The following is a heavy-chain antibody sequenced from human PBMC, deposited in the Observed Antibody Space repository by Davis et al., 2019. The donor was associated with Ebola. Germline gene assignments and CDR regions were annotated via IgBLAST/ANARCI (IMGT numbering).Heavy chain of an antibody. V-gene: IGHV3-21*04. CDR2: ISSSGSTI. CDR3: ARDRLQLWSNYYYYYGMDV. Sequence: PGGSLRLSCAASGFTFSSYSMNWVRQAPGKGLEWVSSISSSGSTIYYADSVKGRFTISRDNAKNSLYLQMNSLRAEDTAVYYCARDRLQLWSNYYYYYGMDVWGQGTTVTVSS. D-gene: IGHD5-18*01. CDR1: GFTFSSYS. J-gene: IGHJ6*02.